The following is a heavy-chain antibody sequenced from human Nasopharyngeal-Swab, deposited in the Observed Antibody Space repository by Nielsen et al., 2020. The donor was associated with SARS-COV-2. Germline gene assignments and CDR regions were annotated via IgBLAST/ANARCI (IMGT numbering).Heavy chain of an antibody. Sequence: ASVKVSCKASGYTFTNFYMHWVRQAPGQGLEWMGVINPSGGTTSYAQKFQGRLTVTRDMSTRTVYMELTSLTSADTAVYYCARDVSTVDYWGQGTPVTVSS. CDR2: INPSGGTT. CDR3: ARDVSTVDY. CDR1: GYTFTNFY. V-gene: IGHV1-46*01. J-gene: IGHJ4*02. D-gene: IGHD2-2*01.